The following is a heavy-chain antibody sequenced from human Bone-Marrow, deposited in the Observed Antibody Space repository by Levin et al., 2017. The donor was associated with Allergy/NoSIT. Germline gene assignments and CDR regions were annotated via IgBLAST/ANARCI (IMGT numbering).Heavy chain of an antibody. CDR3: ARAPTRIAAAGQNWFDP. Sequence: SETLSLTCAVSGYSISSGYYWGLRQRHTGKGLEWIGSIYHSGSTYYNPSLKSRVTISVDTSKNQFSLKLSSVTAADTAVYYCARAPTRIAAAGQNWFDPWGQGTLVTVSS. CDR2: IYHSGST. D-gene: IGHD6-13*01. CDR1: GYSISSGYY. V-gene: IGHV4-38-2*01. J-gene: IGHJ5*02.